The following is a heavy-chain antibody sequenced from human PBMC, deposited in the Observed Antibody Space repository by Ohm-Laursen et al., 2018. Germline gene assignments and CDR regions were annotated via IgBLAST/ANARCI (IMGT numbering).Heavy chain of an antibody. CDR1: GFTFSSYW. D-gene: IGHD4-11*01. Sequence: SLRLSCSASGFTFSSYWMHWVRQAPGKGLVWVSRINSDGSSTSYADPVKGRFTISRDNAKNTLCLQMNSLRAEDTAVYYCAKNDYIAFDIWGQGTMVTVSS. J-gene: IGHJ3*02. CDR3: AKNDYIAFDI. V-gene: IGHV3-74*01. CDR2: INSDGSST.